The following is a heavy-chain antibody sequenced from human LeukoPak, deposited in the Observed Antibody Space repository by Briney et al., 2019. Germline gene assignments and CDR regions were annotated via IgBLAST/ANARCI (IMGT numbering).Heavy chain of an antibody. V-gene: IGHV3-30*04. D-gene: IGHD2-2*01. J-gene: IGHJ4*02. CDR3: ARDRGDGKLSQHFFDY. CDR2: ISYDGSNK. CDR1: GFTFSSYA. Sequence: GGSLRLSCAASGFTFSSYAMHWVRQAPGKGLEWVAVISYDGSNKYYADSVKGRFTISRDNSKNTLYLQMNSLRVEDTAVFYCARDRGDGKLSQHFFDYWGQGTLVTVSS.